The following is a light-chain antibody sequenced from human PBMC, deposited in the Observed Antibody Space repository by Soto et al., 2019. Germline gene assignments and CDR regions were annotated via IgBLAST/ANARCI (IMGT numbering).Light chain of an antibody. Sequence: EIVLTQSPATLSLSPGGRATLSCRASQSVSTYLAWFQQKPGQAPRLLVYDASHRATGIPARFSGSGSGTDFTLTISSLEPEDFAVYYCQQRSNWPLTFGPGTKVDI. V-gene: IGKV3-11*01. CDR3: QQRSNWPLT. CDR1: QSVSTY. CDR2: DAS. J-gene: IGKJ3*01.